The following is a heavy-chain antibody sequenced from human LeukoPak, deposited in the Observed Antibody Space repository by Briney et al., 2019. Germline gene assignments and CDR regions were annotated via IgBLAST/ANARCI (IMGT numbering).Heavy chain of an antibody. CDR1: GGSISPYA. CDR2: ISDIGSI. Sequence: SETLSLTCTVSGGSISPYAWSWFRQSPGKGLEWIAYISDIGSINYNPSLKSRVTISLDTSKNQFSLKLSSVTAADTAVYYCAGHHPRNTVDFWGQGTLVTVSS. V-gene: IGHV4-59*08. J-gene: IGHJ4*02. CDR3: AGHHPRNTVDF. D-gene: IGHD2-8*02.